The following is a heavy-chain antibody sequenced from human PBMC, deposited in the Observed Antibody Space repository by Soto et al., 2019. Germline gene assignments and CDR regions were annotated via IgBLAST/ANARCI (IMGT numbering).Heavy chain of an antibody. CDR2: ISYDGSNK. CDR1: GFTFSSYA. Sequence: QVQLVESGGGVVQPGRSLRLSCAASGFTFSSYAMHWVRQAPGKGLEWVAVISYDGSNKYYADSVKGRFTISRDNSKNTLYLQMNSLRAEDTAVYYCARGLDGIVGATPSDVWGQGTTVTVSS. J-gene: IGHJ6*02. D-gene: IGHD1-26*01. V-gene: IGHV3-30-3*01. CDR3: ARGLDGIVGATPSDV.